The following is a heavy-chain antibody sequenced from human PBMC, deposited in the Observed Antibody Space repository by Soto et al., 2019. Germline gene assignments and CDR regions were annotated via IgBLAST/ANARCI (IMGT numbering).Heavy chain of an antibody. Sequence: QVQLQESGPGLVKPSQTLSLTCTVSGGSISSGGYYWSWIRQHPGKGLEWIGYIYYSGSTYYNPSPKSRVTISVDTSKNQFSLKLSSVTAADTAVYYCARAFYDSSGYPNDNWFDPWGQGTLVTVSS. J-gene: IGHJ5*02. D-gene: IGHD3-22*01. V-gene: IGHV4-31*03. CDR1: GGSISSGGYY. CDR2: IYYSGST. CDR3: ARAFYDSSGYPNDNWFDP.